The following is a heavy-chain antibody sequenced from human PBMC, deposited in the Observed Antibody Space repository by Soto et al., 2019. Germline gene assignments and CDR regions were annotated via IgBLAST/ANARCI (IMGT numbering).Heavy chain of an antibody. CDR3: ARVYGDYVSYYYYGMDV. J-gene: IGHJ6*02. V-gene: IGHV3-33*01. D-gene: IGHD4-17*01. Sequence: GGSLRLSCAASGFTFSSYGMHWVRQAPGKGLEWVAVIWYDGSNKYYADSVKGRFTISRDNSKNTLYLQMNSLRAEDTAVYYCARVYGDYVSYYYYGMDVWGRGTTVTVSS. CDR1: GFTFSSYG. CDR2: IWYDGSNK.